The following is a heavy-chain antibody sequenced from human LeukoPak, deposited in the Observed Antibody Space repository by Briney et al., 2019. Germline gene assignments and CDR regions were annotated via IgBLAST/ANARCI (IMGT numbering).Heavy chain of an antibody. Sequence: SETLSLTCTVSGGSISSYYWSWIRQPPGKGLEWIGYIYYSGSTNYNPSLKSRVTISADTSKNQFSLKLSSVTAADTAVYYCARELVATPTDLYYFDYWGQGTLVTVSS. V-gene: IGHV4-59*01. J-gene: IGHJ4*02. CDR1: GGSISSYY. CDR3: ARELVATPTDLYYFDY. D-gene: IGHD5-12*01. CDR2: IYYSGST.